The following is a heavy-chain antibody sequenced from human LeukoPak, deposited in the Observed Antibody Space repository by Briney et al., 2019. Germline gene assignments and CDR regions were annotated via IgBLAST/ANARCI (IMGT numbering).Heavy chain of an antibody. D-gene: IGHD6-19*01. Sequence: PGGSLRLSCAASGFTFSSYAMSWVRQVPGRGLEWVSAISGSGGSTYYADSVKGRFTISRDNSKNTLYLQMNSLRAEDTAVYYCAKNGYRLSSGWPLDYWGQGTLVTVSS. CDR1: GFTFSSYA. J-gene: IGHJ4*02. CDR2: ISGSGGST. CDR3: AKNGYRLSSGWPLDY. V-gene: IGHV3-23*01.